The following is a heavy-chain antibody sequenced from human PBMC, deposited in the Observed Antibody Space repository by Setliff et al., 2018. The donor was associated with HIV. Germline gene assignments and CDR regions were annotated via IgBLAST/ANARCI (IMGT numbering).Heavy chain of an antibody. CDR1: GYTFINYH. V-gene: IGHV1-18*01. CDR2: ISASSVNT. CDR3: ARVPVSNYYYYMDV. Sequence: ASVKVSCKASGYTFINYHITWVRQAPGQGLEWVGSISASSVNTNYTRGRVTMTTDISTSTAYMELRSLRSADSAVYYCARVPVSNYYYYMDVWGKGTTVTV. J-gene: IGHJ6*03.